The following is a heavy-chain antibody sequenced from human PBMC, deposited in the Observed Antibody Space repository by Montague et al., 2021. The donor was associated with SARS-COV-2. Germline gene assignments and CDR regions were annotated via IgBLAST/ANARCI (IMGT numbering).Heavy chain of an antibody. V-gene: IGHV4-39*01. D-gene: IGHD3-22*01. CDR2: ICYSGSN. CDR1: GGSISSSSYN. CDR3: AGLPYFYDSTHAFDI. J-gene: IGHJ3*02. Sequence: SETLSLTCTVSGGSISSSSYNWGWIRQPTGLGLVWNGNICYSGSNYYNTTLKSRITITADTAKNQLSLSPISAAAADTAVYDCAGLPYFYDSTHAFDIWGQGTMVTVSS.